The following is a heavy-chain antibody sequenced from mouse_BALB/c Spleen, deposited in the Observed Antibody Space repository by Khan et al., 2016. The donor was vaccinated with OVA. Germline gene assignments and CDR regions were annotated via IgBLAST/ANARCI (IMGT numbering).Heavy chain of an antibody. V-gene: IGHV5-4*02. Sequence: VPLVASVGGLVKPGGSLKLSCTASGFTFSDYYMYLVRQTPEKRLAWVATISDGGSYTYYPDRVKGRFTISRDNAKNNLYLQMSRLKSEDTAMYYGARGGYGTLAYWGQGTLVTVSA. J-gene: IGHJ3*01. CDR3: ARGGYGTLAY. CDR2: ISDGGSYT. D-gene: IGHD1-1*01. CDR1: GFTFSDYY.